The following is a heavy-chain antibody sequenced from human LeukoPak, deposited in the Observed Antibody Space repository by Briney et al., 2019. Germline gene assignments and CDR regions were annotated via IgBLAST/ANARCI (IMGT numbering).Heavy chain of an antibody. V-gene: IGHV1-2*02. Sequence: ASVKVSCKASGYTFTGYYMHWVRQAPGQGLEWMGWINPNSGGTNYAQKFQGRVTMTRDTSISTAYMELSRLRSDDTAVYYCARRRRTTSVRRAFDIWGQGTMVTVSS. D-gene: IGHD1-1*01. CDR3: ARRRRTTSVRRAFDI. CDR1: GYTFTGYY. J-gene: IGHJ3*02. CDR2: INPNSGGT.